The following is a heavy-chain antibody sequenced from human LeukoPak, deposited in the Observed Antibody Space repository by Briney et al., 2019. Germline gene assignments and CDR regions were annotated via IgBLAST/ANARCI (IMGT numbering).Heavy chain of an antibody. CDR3: ARGEYQLLWGSWFDP. Sequence: ASVKVSCKASGYTFTGYYMHWVRQAPGQGLEWMGWISAYNGNTNYAQKLQGRVTMTTDTSTSTAYMELRSLRSDDTAVYYCARGEYQLLWGSWFDPWGQGTLVTVSS. D-gene: IGHD2-2*01. J-gene: IGHJ5*02. V-gene: IGHV1-18*04. CDR1: GYTFTGYY. CDR2: ISAYNGNT.